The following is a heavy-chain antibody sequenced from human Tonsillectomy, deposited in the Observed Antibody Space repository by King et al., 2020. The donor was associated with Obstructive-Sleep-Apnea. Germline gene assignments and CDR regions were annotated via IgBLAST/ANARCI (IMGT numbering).Heavy chain of an antibody. CDR3: ARDRGGAGPPTTDY. CDR2: INSDGSST. V-gene: IGHV3-74*01. D-gene: IGHD3-10*01. Sequence: VQLVESGGGLVQPGGSLRLSCAASGFTFRTSWMHWVRQAPGKGLVWVSRINSDGSSTIYADFVKGRFTISRDNAKNTLYLQMNSLRAEDTAVYYCARDRGGAGPPTTDYWGQGTLVTVSS. CDR1: GFTFRTSW. J-gene: IGHJ4*02.